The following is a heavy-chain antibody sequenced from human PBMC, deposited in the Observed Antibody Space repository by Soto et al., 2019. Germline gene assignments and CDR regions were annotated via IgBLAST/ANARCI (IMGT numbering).Heavy chain of an antibody. CDR1: GGSISSGGYY. Sequence: QVQLQESGPGLVKPSQTLSLTCTVSGGSISSGGYYWSWIRQHPGKGLEWIGYIYYSGSTYYNPSLKSRVTMSVDTSKNQFSLKLSSVTAADTAVYYCARDGRTTGYCSGGSCYTPSGWFDPWGQGTLVTVSS. J-gene: IGHJ5*02. V-gene: IGHV4-31*03. D-gene: IGHD2-15*01. CDR3: ARDGRTTGYCSGGSCYTPSGWFDP. CDR2: IYYSGST.